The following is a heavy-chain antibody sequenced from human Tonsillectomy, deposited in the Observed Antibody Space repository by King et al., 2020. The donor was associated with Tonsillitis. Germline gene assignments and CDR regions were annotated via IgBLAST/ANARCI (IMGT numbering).Heavy chain of an antibody. CDR1: GYSISSGYY. D-gene: IGHD1-26*01. CDR3: ARVSSGSSWYYFGY. Sequence: QLQESGPGLVKPSETLSLTCSVSGYSISSGYYWGWIRQPPGKGLEWIGSIRHSGSTYSNPSLKSRVTISVDTSKNQFSLKLNSVTAADTAVCYCARVSSGSSWYYFGYWGQGTLVTVSS. CDR2: IRHSGST. V-gene: IGHV4-38-2*02. J-gene: IGHJ4*02.